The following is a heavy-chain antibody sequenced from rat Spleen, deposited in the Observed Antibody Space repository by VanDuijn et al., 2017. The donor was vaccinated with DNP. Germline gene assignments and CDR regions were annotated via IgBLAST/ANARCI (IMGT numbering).Heavy chain of an antibody. J-gene: IGHJ4*01. CDR3: ARYSRGAMDA. V-gene: IGHV5-25*01. CDR1: GFSFSDYD. Sequence: EVQLVESGGGLVQPGRSLKLSCAASGFSFSDYDMAWVRQAPPKGLEWVTAISSRGGSTYYRDSVKGRFTVSRDNAKSTLYLQMNSLRSEDTATYYCARYSRGAMDAWGQGTSVTVSS. CDR2: ISSRGGST. D-gene: IGHD1-11*01.